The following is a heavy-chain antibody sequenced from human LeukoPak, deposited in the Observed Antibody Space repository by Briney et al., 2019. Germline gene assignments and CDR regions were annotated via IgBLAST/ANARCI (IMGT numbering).Heavy chain of an antibody. CDR3: ARDYSRLVVAPNWFDP. V-gene: IGHV3-21*01. J-gene: IGHJ5*02. Sequence: GGSLRLSCAASGFTFSSYSMNWVRQAPGKGLEWVSSSSSSSSYIYYADSVKGRFTISRDNAKNSLYLQMNSLRAEDTAVYYCARDYSRLVVAPNWFDPWGGRTLVTVSS. D-gene: IGHD2-15*01. CDR2: SSSSSSYI. CDR1: GFTFSSYS.